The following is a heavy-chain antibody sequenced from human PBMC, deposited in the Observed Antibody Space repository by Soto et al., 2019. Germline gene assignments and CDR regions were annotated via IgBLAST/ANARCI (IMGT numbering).Heavy chain of an antibody. D-gene: IGHD1-26*01. Sequence: EVQLLESGGGLVPPGGSLRLSCAASGFTFSSYAMSWVRQAPGKGLEWLAGITFRGDNTYYADSVKGRFTLSRDNSRNRLELQMNSLKVEDTALYYCAKLGTMGGVDNWGQGTLLTVSS. J-gene: IGHJ4*02. CDR1: GFTFSSYA. CDR3: AKLGTMGGVDN. V-gene: IGHV3-23*01. CDR2: ITFRGDNT.